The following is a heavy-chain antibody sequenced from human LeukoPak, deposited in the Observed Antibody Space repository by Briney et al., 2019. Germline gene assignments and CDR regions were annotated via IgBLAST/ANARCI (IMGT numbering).Heavy chain of an antibody. D-gene: IGHD5-18*01. J-gene: IGHJ6*02. CDR3: ARDDTAMAPAYSRLYYYYGMDV. Sequence: PGGSLRLSCAASGFTFSSYAMHWVRQAPGEGLEYVSAISSNGGSTYYANSVKGRFTISRDNSKNTLYLQMGSLRAEDMAVYYCARDDTAMAPAYSRLYYYYGMDVWGQGTTVTVSS. CDR2: ISSNGGST. V-gene: IGHV3-64*01. CDR1: GFTFSSYA.